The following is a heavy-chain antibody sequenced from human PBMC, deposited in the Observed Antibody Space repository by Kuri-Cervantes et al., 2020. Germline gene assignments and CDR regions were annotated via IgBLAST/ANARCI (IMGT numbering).Heavy chain of an antibody. CDR2: ISSSGSTI. J-gene: IGHJ4*02. V-gene: IGHV3-48*03. Sequence: GESLKISCAASGFTFSSYETNWVRQAPGKGLEWVSYISSSGSTIYYADSVKGRFTISRDNAKNSLYLQMNSLRAEDTAVYYCAYSSSWYDHTSFDYWGQGTLVTVSS. CDR1: GFTFSSYE. CDR3: AYSSSWYDHTSFDY. D-gene: IGHD6-13*01.